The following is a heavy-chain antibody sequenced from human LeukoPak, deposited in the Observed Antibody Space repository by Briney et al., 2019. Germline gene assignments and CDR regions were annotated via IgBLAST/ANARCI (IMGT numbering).Heavy chain of an antibody. CDR1: GDSISSGTYS. Sequence: SQTLSLTCVVSGDSISSGTYSWSWIRQPPGKGLEWIGYIFHTGSTFYNPSLKNRVTISVDTSKNQFSLRLNSVTAADTAVYYCARELWFANAPGSWLDPWGQGTLVTVSS. CDR2: IFHTGST. V-gene: IGHV4-30-2*01. D-gene: IGHD3-10*01. CDR3: ARELWFANAPGSWLDP. J-gene: IGHJ5*02.